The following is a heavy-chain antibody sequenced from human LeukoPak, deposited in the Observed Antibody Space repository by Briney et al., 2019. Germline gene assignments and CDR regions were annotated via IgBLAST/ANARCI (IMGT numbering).Heavy chain of an antibody. D-gene: IGHD5-12*01. CDR1: GYTFTSYY. Sequence: ASVKVSCKASGYTFTSYYMHWVRQAPGQGLEWMGIINPSGGSTSYAQKFQGRVTMTRDTSTSTVYMELSSLRSGDTAVYYCARDGSLEWLRGSYFDYWGQGTLVTVSS. V-gene: IGHV1-46*01. J-gene: IGHJ4*02. CDR2: INPSGGST. CDR3: ARDGSLEWLRGSYFDY.